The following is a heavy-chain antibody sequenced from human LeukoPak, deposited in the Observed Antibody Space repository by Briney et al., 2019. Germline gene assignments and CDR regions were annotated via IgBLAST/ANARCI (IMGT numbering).Heavy chain of an antibody. CDR1: GGSFSCYY. CDR3: ARDDWTYGFDP. V-gene: IGHV4-34*01. Sequence: SETLSLTCAVYGGSFSCYYWSWIRQPPGKWLEWIGEINHSGSTNYNPSLKSRVTISVDTSKNQFSLKLSSVTAADTAVYYCARDDWTYGFDPWGQGTLVTVSS. D-gene: IGHD1-7*01. J-gene: IGHJ5*02. CDR2: INHSGST.